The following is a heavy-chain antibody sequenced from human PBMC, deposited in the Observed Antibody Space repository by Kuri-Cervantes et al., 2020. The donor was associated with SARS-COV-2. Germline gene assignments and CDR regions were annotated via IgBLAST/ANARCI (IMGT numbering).Heavy chain of an antibody. V-gene: IGHV4-38-2*02. Sequence: SETLSLTCTVSGYSISSGYYWGWIRQPPGKGLEWIGSIYHSGSTYYNPSLRSRATISVDTSKNQFSLKLSSVTAADTAVYYCARHMAGTFDYWGQGTLVTVSS. D-gene: IGHD2-21*01. CDR2: IYHSGST. CDR1: GYSISSGYY. CDR3: ARHMAGTFDY. J-gene: IGHJ4*02.